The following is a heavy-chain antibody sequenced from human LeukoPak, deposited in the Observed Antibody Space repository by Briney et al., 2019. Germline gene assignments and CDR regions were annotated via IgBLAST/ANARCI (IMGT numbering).Heavy chain of an antibody. J-gene: IGHJ4*02. CDR2: ISSDGSIT. Sequence: GGSLRLSCAASEFIFSTYWMHWVRQAPGKGLVWVSRISSDGSITNYADSVKGRFTISRDNADNSLYLQMDNLRADDTAVYYCSTALDNWGQGTLVTVSS. V-gene: IGHV3-74*01. CDR3: STALDN. CDR1: EFIFSTYW. D-gene: IGHD2-21*02.